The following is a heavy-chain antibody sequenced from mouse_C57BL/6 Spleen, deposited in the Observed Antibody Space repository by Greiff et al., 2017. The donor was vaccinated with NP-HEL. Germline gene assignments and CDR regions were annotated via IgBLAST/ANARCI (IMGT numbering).Heavy chain of an antibody. D-gene: IGHD1-1*01. V-gene: IGHV3-6*01. CDR1: GYSITSGYY. CDR2: ISYDGSN. Sequence: EVQLQQSGPGLVKPSQSLSLTCSVTGYSITSGYYWNWIRQFPGNKLEWMGYISYDGSNNYNPSLKNRISITRDTSKNQFFLKLNSVTTEDTATYYCARRGGRYGFDYWGQGTTLTVSS. J-gene: IGHJ2*01. CDR3: ARRGGRYGFDY.